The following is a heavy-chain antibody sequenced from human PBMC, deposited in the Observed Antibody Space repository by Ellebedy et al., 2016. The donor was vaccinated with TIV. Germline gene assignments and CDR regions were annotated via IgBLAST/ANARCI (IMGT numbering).Heavy chain of an antibody. CDR1: GGSIRSSSSY. D-gene: IGHD2-21*02. CDR3: ARMRYCGGDCWYFDY. V-gene: IGHV4-39*01. J-gene: IGHJ4*02. CDR2: IYFSWRS. Sequence: MPSETLSLTCTVSGGSIRSSSSYWGWIRQPPGKGLEWIGSIYFSWRSYFNPSLKSRLSISVDTSKNQFSLKLSSVTAADTAVYYCARMRYCGGDCWYFDYWGQGTLVTVSS.